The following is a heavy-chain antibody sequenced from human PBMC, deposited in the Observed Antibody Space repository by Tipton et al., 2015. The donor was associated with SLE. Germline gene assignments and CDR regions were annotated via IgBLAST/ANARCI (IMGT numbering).Heavy chain of an antibody. CDR2: VYFGGST. V-gene: IGHV4-4*07. D-gene: IGHD3/OR15-3a*01. J-gene: IGHJ4*02. CDR1: GGSLRSYY. CDR3: ARAMAWTGDPLHFDY. Sequence: TLSLTCTVSGGSLRSYYWTWIRQPAGKGLAWVGRVYFGGSTNYNPSLKSRVAISLDTSKNQFSLKLKSVTAADTAVYFCARAMAWTGDPLHFDYWGQGSLVTVSS.